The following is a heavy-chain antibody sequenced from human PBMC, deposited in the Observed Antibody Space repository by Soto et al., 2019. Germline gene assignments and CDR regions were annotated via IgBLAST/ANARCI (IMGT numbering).Heavy chain of an antibody. CDR2: ISSSGSTI. J-gene: IGHJ6*03. CDR3: ARDSFWSGYYTPINYYYMDV. CDR1: GFTFSDYY. V-gene: IGHV3-11*01. D-gene: IGHD3-3*01. Sequence: GGSLRLSCAASGFTFSDYYMSWIRQAPGKGLEWVSYISSSGSTIYYADSVKGRFTISRDNAKNSLYLQMNSLRAEDTAVYYCARDSFWSGYYTPINYYYMDVWGKGTTVTVSS.